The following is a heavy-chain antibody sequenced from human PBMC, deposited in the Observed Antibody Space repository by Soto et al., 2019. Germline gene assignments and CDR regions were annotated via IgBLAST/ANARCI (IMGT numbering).Heavy chain of an antibody. CDR3: AREPYSSSSVNYYYYYYGMDV. Sequence: VGSLRLSCAASGFTFSSYWMHWVRQAPGKGLVWVSRINSDGSSTSYADSVKGRFTISRDNAKNTLYLQMNSLRAEDTAVYYCAREPYSSSSVNYYYYYYGMDVWGQGTTVTVS. D-gene: IGHD6-6*01. CDR1: GFTFSSYW. CDR2: INSDGSST. J-gene: IGHJ6*02. V-gene: IGHV3-74*01.